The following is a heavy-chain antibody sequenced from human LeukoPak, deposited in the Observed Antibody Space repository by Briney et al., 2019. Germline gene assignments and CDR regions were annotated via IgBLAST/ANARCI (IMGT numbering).Heavy chain of an antibody. V-gene: IGHV1-2*02. CDR3: ARGGTGTTYPLDY. Sequence: GASVKVSCKASGYTFIGYYMHWVRQAPGQGLEWMGWINPNSGGTNYAQKFQGRVTMTRDTSISTAYMELSRLRSDDTAVYYCARGGTGTTYPLDYWGQGTLVTVSS. CDR2: INPNSGGT. J-gene: IGHJ4*02. D-gene: IGHD1-7*01. CDR1: GYTFIGYY.